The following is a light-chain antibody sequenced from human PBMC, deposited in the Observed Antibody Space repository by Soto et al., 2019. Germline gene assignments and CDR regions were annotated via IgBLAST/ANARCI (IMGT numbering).Light chain of an antibody. CDR1: QSVSSSY. Sequence: EIVLTQSPGTLSLSPGERATLSCRASQSVSSSYLAWYQQKPGQAPRLLIYGASSRATGIPDRFSGSGSGTDFTLTISRLEPEDFAAYYCLQYGSSRTFGQGTKVEIK. CDR3: LQYGSSRT. V-gene: IGKV3-20*01. J-gene: IGKJ1*01. CDR2: GAS.